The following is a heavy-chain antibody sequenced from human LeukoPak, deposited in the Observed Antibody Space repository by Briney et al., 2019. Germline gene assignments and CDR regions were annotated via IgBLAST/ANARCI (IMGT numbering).Heavy chain of an antibody. V-gene: IGHV3-23*01. J-gene: IGHJ5*02. CDR1: GFTFSNYG. CDR2: ISGSGDST. Sequence: GGSLRLSCAASGFTFSNYGMSWVRQAPGRGWEWVSAISGSGDSTYYADSVKGRFTISRDNSKNTLYLQMNSLRAEDTAVYYCASHYGSGSSNWLDPRGQGTLVTVSS. CDR3: ASHYGSGSSNWLDP. D-gene: IGHD3-10*01.